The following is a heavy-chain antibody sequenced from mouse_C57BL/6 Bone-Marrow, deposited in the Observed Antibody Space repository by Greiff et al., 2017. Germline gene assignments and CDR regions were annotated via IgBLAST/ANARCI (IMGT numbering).Heavy chain of an antibody. CDR2: ISSGGSYT. CDR1: GFTFSSYG. V-gene: IGHV5-6*01. CDR3: ARSPLYYYGSSPYFDY. D-gene: IGHD1-1*01. Sequence: EVQLVESGGDLVKPGGSLKLSCAASGFTFSSYGMSWVRQTPDKRLEWVATISSGGSYTYYPDSVQGRFTISRDNAKNTLYLQMSSLKSEDTAMYYCARSPLYYYGSSPYFDYWGQGTTLTVSS. J-gene: IGHJ2*01.